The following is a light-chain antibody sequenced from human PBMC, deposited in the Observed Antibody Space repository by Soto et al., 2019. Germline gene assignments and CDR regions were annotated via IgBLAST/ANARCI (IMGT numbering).Light chain of an antibody. CDR1: QSVNNN. Sequence: ETLMTQSPATLSVSPGERATLSCRASQSVNNNLAWYQQKLGQAPRVLIYGASTRATGIPARFTGSGSGTEFTLTISSLEPEDFAVYYCQQRNIWPPVTFGQGTRLEIK. CDR3: QQRNIWPPVT. CDR2: GAS. J-gene: IGKJ5*01. V-gene: IGKV3-15*01.